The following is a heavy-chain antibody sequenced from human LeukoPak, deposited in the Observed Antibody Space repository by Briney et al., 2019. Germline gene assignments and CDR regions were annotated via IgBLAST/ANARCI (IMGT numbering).Heavy chain of an antibody. CDR1: GYTFTGYY. CDR3: ARDKGLLWFGEEWYFDL. J-gene: IGHJ2*01. CDR2: INPNSGGT. Sequence: WASVKVSCKVSGYTFTGYYIHWVRQAPGQGLEWMGWINPNSGGTNYAQKFQGRVTMTRDTSISTAYMELSRLRSDDTAVYYCARDKGLLWFGEEWYFDLWGRGTLVTVSS. D-gene: IGHD3-10*01. V-gene: IGHV1-2*02.